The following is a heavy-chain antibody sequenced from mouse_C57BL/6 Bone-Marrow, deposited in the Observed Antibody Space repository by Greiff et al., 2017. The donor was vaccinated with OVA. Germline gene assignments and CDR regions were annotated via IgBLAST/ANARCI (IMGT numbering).Heavy chain of an antibody. D-gene: IGHD1-1*01. CDR3: ARHGTTAVGGYAMDY. CDR1: GFSLTSYG. CDR2: IWSDGST. J-gene: IGHJ4*01. V-gene: IGHV2-6-1*01. Sequence: VQRVESGPGLVAPSQSLSITCTVSGFSLTSYGVHWVRQTPGKGLEWLVVIWSDGSTTYNSALKSRLSISKDNSKSQVFLIMNSLQTDDTAMYYWARHGTTAVGGYAMDYWGQGTSVTVSS.